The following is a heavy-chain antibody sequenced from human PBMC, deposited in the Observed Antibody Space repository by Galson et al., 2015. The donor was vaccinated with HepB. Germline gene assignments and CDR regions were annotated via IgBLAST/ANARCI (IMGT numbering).Heavy chain of an antibody. CDR3: ATKGHYYDSSGYYRSLLYDY. CDR2: INTNTGNP. Sequence: SVKVSCKASGYTFTNYGVNWVRQAPGQGLEWMGWINTNTGNPTYAQGFTRRFVFSLDTSVSTTHLQISSLRSEDTAVYYCATKGHYYDSSGYYRSLLYDYWGQGTTVTVSS. V-gene: IGHV7-4-1*02. J-gene: IGHJ4*03. D-gene: IGHD3-22*01. CDR1: GYTFTNYG.